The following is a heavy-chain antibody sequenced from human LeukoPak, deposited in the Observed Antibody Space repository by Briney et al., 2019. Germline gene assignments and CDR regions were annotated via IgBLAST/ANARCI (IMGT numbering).Heavy chain of an antibody. V-gene: IGHV6-1*01. Sequence: SQTLSLTCATSGDSVSSNSAAWNWIRQSPSRGLEWLGRTYYRSKWYNDYAVSVKSRITINPDTSKNQFSLQLNSVTPEDTAVYYCARSPYYDSSGYYPDYYYYYGMDVWGQGTTVTVSS. CDR1: GDSVSSNSAA. CDR3: ARSPYYDSSGYYPDYYYYYGMDV. J-gene: IGHJ6*02. D-gene: IGHD3-22*01. CDR2: TYYRSKWYN.